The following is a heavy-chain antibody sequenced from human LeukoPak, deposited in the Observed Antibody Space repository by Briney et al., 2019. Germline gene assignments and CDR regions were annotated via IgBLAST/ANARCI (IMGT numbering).Heavy chain of an antibody. CDR3: ARGGYTGAFDI. CDR2: INRDGSST. J-gene: IGHJ3*02. Sequence: GGSLRLSCVASGFTFNTYAMQWVRQAPGRGLVWVSRINRDGSSTSYADSEKGRFTTSRDNAKNTLYLQMNRLTAEDTAVYYCARGGYTGAFDIWGQGTMVTVSS. D-gene: IGHD5-18*01. CDR1: GFTFNTYA. V-gene: IGHV3-74*01.